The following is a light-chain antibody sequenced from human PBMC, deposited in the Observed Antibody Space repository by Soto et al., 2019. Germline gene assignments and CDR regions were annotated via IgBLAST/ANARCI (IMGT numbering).Light chain of an antibody. CDR2: EVT. CDR1: SSDVGNYNY. Sequence: QSALTQPASVSGSPGQSITISCTGTSSDVGNYNYVSWYQQHPGKAPKLMIYEVTNRPSGVSIRFSGSKSGNTASLTISGLQAEDEAHYYCSSFTTSSTWVFGGGTKLTVL. V-gene: IGLV2-14*01. J-gene: IGLJ3*02. CDR3: SSFTTSSTWV.